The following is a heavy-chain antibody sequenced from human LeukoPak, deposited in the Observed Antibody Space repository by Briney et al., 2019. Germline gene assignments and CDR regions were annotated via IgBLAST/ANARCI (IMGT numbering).Heavy chain of an antibody. CDR3: ARDHEAGSYYDY. D-gene: IGHD3-10*01. J-gene: IGHJ4*02. Sequence: ASVKVSCKASGGTFSSYAISWVRQAPGQGLEWMGGIIPIFGTANYAQKFRGRVTITADKSTSTAYMELSSLRSEDTAVYYCARDHEAGSYYDYWGQGTLVTVSS. CDR2: IIPIFGTA. V-gene: IGHV1-69*06. CDR1: GGTFSSYA.